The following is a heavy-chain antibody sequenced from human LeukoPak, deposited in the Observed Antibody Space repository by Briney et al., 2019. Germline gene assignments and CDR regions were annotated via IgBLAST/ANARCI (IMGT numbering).Heavy chain of an antibody. V-gene: IGHV3-21*01. CDR3: ARDKILGATHFDY. CDR1: GFTFSSYG. Sequence: GGSLRLSCAASGFTFSSYGMHWVRQAPGKGLEWVSSISTNSSYIYYADSVKGRFTISRDNTKNSLYLQMNSLRAEDTAVYYCARDKILGATHFDYWGQGTLVTVSS. D-gene: IGHD1-26*01. J-gene: IGHJ4*02. CDR2: ISTNSSYI.